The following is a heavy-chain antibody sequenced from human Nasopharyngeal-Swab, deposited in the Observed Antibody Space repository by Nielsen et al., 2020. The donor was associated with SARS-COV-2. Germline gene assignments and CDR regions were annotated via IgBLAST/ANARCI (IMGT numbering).Heavy chain of an antibody. J-gene: IGHJ4*02. CDR2: IDYRRRT. D-gene: IGHD5-24*01. Sequence: SETLSLTCTVSGGSVSDTDYFWGWIRQPPVTGLEWIGNIDYRRRTFYNPSLKSRVSISVDMSKNQFSLKLHSVTAADTAVYYCASYLGVDGQKRFDYWGQGTLVTVSS. CDR3: ASYLGVDGQKRFDY. CDR1: GGSVSDTDYF. V-gene: IGHV4-39*01.